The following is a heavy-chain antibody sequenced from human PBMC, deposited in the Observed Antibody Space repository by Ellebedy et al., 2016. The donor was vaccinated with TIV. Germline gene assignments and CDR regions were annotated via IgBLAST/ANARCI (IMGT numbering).Heavy chain of an antibody. V-gene: IGHV4-39*01. D-gene: IGHD3-10*01. CDR2: IYYSGCT. J-gene: IGHJ4*02. CDR1: GGSISSSSYY. CDR3: ARQYTMVRGVIYYFDY. Sequence: SETLSLTCTVSGGSISSSSYYWGWIRQPPGKGLEWIGSIYYSGCTYYNPSLKTRVTISVDTSKNQFSLKLSSVTAADTAVYYCARQYTMVRGVIYYFDYWGQGTLVTVSS.